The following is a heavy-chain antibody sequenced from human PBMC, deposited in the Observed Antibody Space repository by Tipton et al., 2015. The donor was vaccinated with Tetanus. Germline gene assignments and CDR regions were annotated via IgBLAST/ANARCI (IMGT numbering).Heavy chain of an antibody. CDR1: GGSISSYY. CDR3: ARLGYDILTGYHYDY. D-gene: IGHD3-9*01. Sequence: TLSLTCTVSGGSISSYYWSWIRQPAGKGLEWIGYIYYSGSTNYNPSLTSRVTISVDTSKNQFSLKLSSVTAADTAVYYCARLGYDILTGYHYDYWGQGTLVTVSS. V-gene: IGHV4-59*08. J-gene: IGHJ4*02. CDR2: IYYSGST.